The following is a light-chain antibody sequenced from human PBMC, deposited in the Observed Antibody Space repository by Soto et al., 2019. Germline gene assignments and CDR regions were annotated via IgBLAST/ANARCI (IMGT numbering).Light chain of an antibody. Sequence: EIVLTQSPATLSLSPGERATLSCRASESVSSYLAWYQQKPGQAPRLLIYDASNRATGILARFSGSGSGTDFTLTISSLEPDDFAVYYCQQRSNWPPYTFGQGTKLEIK. CDR3: QQRSNWPPYT. V-gene: IGKV3-11*01. J-gene: IGKJ2*01. CDR2: DAS. CDR1: ESVSSY.